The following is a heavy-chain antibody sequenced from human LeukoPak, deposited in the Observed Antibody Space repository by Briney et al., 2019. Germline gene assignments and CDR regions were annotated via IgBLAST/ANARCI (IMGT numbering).Heavy chain of an antibody. J-gene: IGHJ4*02. CDR2: INPNSGGT. V-gene: IGHV1-2*02. D-gene: IGHD3-22*01. Sequence: GASVKVSCKASGYTFTVYFMHWVRQAPGQGLEWMGWINPNSGGTNYAQKFQGRLTMTRDTSISTAYMELSRLRSDDTAVYYCARELNYDSSGYYFDYWGQGTLVTVSS. CDR1: GYTFTVYF. CDR3: ARELNYDSSGYYFDY.